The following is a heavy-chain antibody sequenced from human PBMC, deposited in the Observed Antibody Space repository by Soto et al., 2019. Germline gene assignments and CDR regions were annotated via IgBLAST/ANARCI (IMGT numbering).Heavy chain of an antibody. CDR1: GFTFSNYG. Sequence: GGSLRLSCAASGFTFSNYGMHWVRQAPGKGLEWVAIIWHDGNNKYYADSVRGRFIISRDNSKKTVFLQMNSLRADDTGVYYCSRLPTLVVPAALILATWGQGTRVTVSS. J-gene: IGHJ5*02. CDR2: IWHDGNNK. V-gene: IGHV3-33*01. CDR3: SRLPTLVVPAALILAT. D-gene: IGHD2-2*01.